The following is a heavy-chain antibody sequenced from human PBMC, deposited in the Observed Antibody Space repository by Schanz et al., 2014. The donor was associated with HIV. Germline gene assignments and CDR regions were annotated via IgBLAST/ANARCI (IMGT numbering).Heavy chain of an antibody. CDR2: ISESGGRT. D-gene: IGHD3-22*01. CDR1: GLTFSDYA. V-gene: IGHV3-23*01. J-gene: IGHJ4*02. Sequence: EVQLLESGGGLVQPGGSLRLSCAASGLTFSDYAMSWVRQAPGKGLEWVSSISESGGRTYYADSVNGRFTISRDNSKNTLYLQMTTLRTEDTAVYYCAKPEYDSSGNSQSHFDSWGQGTLVTVSS. CDR3: AKPEYDSSGNSQSHFDS.